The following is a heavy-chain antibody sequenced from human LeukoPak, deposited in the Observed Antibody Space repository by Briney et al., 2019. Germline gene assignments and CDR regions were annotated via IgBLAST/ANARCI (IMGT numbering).Heavy chain of an antibody. J-gene: IGHJ4*02. V-gene: IGHV3-30*03. CDR1: GFTFTSFG. Sequence: GGSLRLSCAASGFTFTSFGMHWVRQAPGKGLEWVALISFDGSNKYYADSVKGRFTISRDNAKNSLYLQMNSLRGEDTAVYYCVREGLYSGYEWYWGQGTLVTVSS. D-gene: IGHD5-12*01. CDR3: VREGLYSGYEWY. CDR2: ISFDGSNK.